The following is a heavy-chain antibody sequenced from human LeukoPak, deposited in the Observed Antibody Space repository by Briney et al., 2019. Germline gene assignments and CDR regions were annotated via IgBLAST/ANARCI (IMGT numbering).Heavy chain of an antibody. D-gene: IGHD2-2*02. J-gene: IGHJ5*02. Sequence: SETLSLTCTVSGGSISSYYWSWIRQPPGKGLEWIGYIYYSGSTYYNPSLKSRVTISVDTSKNQFSLKLSSVTAADTAVYYCAREGRCSSTSCYTGGWFDPWGQGTLVTVSS. V-gene: IGHV4-59*12. CDR3: AREGRCSSTSCYTGGWFDP. CDR1: GGSISSYY. CDR2: IYYSGST.